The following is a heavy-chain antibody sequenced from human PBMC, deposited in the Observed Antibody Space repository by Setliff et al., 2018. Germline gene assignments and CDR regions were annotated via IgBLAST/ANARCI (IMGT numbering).Heavy chain of an antibody. D-gene: IGHD6-13*01. CDR2: INHSGST. V-gene: IGHV4-34*01. CDR1: GGSFSGYY. Sequence: PSETLSLTCAVYGGSFSGYYWSWIRQPPGKGLEWSGEINHSGSTNYNPSLKSRVTISVDTSKNQFSLKLSSVTAADTAVYYCARRGMSSSWCQGYFDYWGQGTLGTVPQ. J-gene: IGHJ4*02. CDR3: ARRGMSSSWCQGYFDY.